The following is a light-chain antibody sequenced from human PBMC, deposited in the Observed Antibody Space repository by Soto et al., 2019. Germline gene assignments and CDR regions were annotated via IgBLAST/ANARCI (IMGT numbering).Light chain of an antibody. CDR1: QGISSY. V-gene: IGKV1-8*01. J-gene: IGKJ1*01. CDR3: QQYYSYST. CDR2: AAS. Sequence: AIRMTQSPSSLSASTGDRVTITCRASQGISSYLAWYQQKPWKAPKLLIYAASTLQSGVPSRFSGSGSGTDFTLTISCLQSEDFAIYYCQQYYSYSTFGQGTKVEIQ.